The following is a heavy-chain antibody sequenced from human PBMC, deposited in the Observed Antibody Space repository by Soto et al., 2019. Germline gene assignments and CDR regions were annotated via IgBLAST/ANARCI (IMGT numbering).Heavy chain of an antibody. D-gene: IGHD3-10*01. CDR2: ISSSSSYI. Sequence: EVQLVESGGGLVKPGGSLRLSCAASGFTFSSYSMNWVRQAPGKGLEWVSSISSSSSYIYYADSVKGRFTISRDNAKNSLYLQMNSLRAEDTAVYYCATLQTLFTMVRGVNDYWGQGTLVTVSS. CDR3: ATLQTLFTMVRGVNDY. V-gene: IGHV3-21*01. CDR1: GFTFSSYS. J-gene: IGHJ4*02.